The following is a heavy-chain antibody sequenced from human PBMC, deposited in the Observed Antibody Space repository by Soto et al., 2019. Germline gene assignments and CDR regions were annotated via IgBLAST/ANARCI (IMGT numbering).Heavy chain of an antibody. J-gene: IGHJ3*01. CDR2: VHSGGTTT. D-gene: IGHD3-10*01. CDR3: ARGDRGGFDL. Sequence: EVQLVESGGGLVQPGESLRLSCAASGFTLDYYWMHWVRQAPGKGLVWVSRVHSGGTTTTYADSVQGRFTISRANARNTVSLQMSSLRAEDTAIYYCARGDRGGFDLWGHGTMVTVSS. CDR1: GFTLDYYW. V-gene: IGHV3-74*01.